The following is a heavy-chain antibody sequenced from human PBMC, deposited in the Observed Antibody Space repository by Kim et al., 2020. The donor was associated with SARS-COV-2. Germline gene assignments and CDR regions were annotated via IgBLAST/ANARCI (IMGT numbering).Heavy chain of an antibody. CDR3: ARVSLWFGELLQGNFDY. V-gene: IGHV1-3*01. D-gene: IGHD3-10*01. CDR1: GYTFTSYD. Sequence: ASVKVSCKASGYTFTSYDIHWVRQAPGQRLEWMGWINAGKGNTKYSQKFQGRVTITRDTSASTAYMELSSLRSEDTAVYYCARVSLWFGELLQGNFDYWGQGTLVTVSS. J-gene: IGHJ4*02. CDR2: INAGKGNT.